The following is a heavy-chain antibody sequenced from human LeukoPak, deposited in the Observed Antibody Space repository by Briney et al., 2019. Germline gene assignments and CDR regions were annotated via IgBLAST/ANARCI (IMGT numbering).Heavy chain of an antibody. CDR3: AYRGKIAMTTKGAFDI. CDR2: IYYSGST. J-gene: IGHJ3*02. D-gene: IGHD5-24*01. V-gene: IGHV4-39*01. Sequence: SETLSLTCTVSGGSISSSSYYWGWIRQPPGKGLEWIGSIYYSGSTYYNPSLKSRVTISVDTSKNQFSLKLSSVTAADTAVYYCAYRGKIAMTTKGAFDIWGRGTMVTVSS. CDR1: GGSISSSSYY.